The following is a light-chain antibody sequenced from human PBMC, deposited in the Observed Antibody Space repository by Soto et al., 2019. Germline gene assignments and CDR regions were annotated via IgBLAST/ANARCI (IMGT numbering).Light chain of an antibody. V-gene: IGLV2-23*01. CDR2: EAS. CDR3: SSKAGGSSYV. CDR1: SSDVGSHKL. Sequence: QSVLTQPASVSGSPGQSITISGTGTSSDVGSHKLVSWYQQYPGKAPKLIIFEASKRPSGVSNRFSCSKSGTTASLTISGLQAADEADYYCSSKAGGSSYVFGTGTKVTV. J-gene: IGLJ1*01.